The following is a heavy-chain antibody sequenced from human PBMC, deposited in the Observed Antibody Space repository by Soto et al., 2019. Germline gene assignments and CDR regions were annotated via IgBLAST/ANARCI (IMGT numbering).Heavy chain of an antibody. V-gene: IGHV1-18*04. Sequence: ASVKVSCKASGYTFTSYGISWVRQAPGQGLEWMGRISAYNGNTNYAQKLQGRVTTTTDTSTSTAYMELRSLRSDDTAVYYCARDLLRYYDFWSGPQLHGMDVWGQGTTVTVYS. CDR2: ISAYNGNT. D-gene: IGHD3-3*01. CDR1: GYTFTSYG. CDR3: ARDLLRYYDFWSGPQLHGMDV. J-gene: IGHJ6*02.